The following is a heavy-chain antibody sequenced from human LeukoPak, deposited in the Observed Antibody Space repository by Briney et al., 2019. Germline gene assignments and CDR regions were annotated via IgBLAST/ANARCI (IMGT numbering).Heavy chain of an antibody. CDR2: IWSDGSNK. CDR1: GFTFRSFG. CDR3: ARYSSGFLDS. D-gene: IGHD6-19*01. Sequence: PGGSLRLSCAASGFTFRSFGMHWVGQAPGKGLEWVAVIWSDGSNKYYADSVKGRFTISRDNSKNTLYLQMNSLRAEDTAVYYCARYSSGFLDSWGQGTLVTVSS. V-gene: IGHV3-33*01. J-gene: IGHJ4*02.